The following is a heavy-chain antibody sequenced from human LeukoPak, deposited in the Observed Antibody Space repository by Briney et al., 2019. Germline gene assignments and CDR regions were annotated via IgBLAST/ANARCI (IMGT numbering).Heavy chain of an antibody. CDR3: ARDMGIAAAGTSIDAFDI. D-gene: IGHD6-13*01. J-gene: IGHJ3*02. CDR1: GFTFSDYG. CDR2: ISYDGSNK. Sequence: GGSLRLSCAAYGFTFSDYGMHWVRQAPGKGLEWVAVISYDGSNKYYADSVKGRFTISRHNAKNSLYLQMNSLRAEDTAVYYCARDMGIAAAGTSIDAFDIWGQGTMVTVSS. V-gene: IGHV3-30*12.